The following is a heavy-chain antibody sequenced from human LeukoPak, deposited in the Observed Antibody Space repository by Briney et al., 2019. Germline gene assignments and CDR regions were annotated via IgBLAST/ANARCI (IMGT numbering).Heavy chain of an antibody. CDR2: INHSGST. J-gene: IGHJ3*01. CDR3: ARAKGCTSTSCYSPNDAFDV. Sequence: PSETLSLTCAVYGVSFSGYYWSWIRQPPGKGLEWIGEINHSGSTNYNPSLKSRVTISVDTSKNQFSLKLSSVTAADTAVYYCARAKGCTSTSCYSPNDAFDVWGQGTMVTVSS. CDR1: GVSFSGYY. V-gene: IGHV4-34*01. D-gene: IGHD2-2*01.